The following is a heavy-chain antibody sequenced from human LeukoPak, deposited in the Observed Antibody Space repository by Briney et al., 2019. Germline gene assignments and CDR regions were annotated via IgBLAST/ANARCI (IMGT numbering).Heavy chain of an antibody. CDR3: ASSRLQLRDHFDY. CDR1: GGSISSYY. V-gene: IGHV4-59*01. CDR2: IYYSGST. J-gene: IGHJ4*02. Sequence: SETPSLTCTVSGGSISSYYWSWIRQPPGKGLEWIGYIYYSGSTNYNPSLKSRVTITVDTSKNQFSLKLSSVTAADTAVYYCASSRLQLRDHFDYWGQGTLVTVSS. D-gene: IGHD5-24*01.